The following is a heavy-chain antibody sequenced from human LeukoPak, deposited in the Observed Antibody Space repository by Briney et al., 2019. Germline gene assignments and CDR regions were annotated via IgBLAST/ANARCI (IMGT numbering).Heavy chain of an antibody. CDR1: GGSFSGYY. CDR3: ARDGITIFGVVIIRGFDP. CDR2: INHSGST. J-gene: IGHJ5*02. Sequence: SETLSLTCAVYGGSFSGYYWSWIRQPPGKGLEWLGEINHSGSTNYNPSLKSRVTISVDTSKNQFSLKLSSVTAADTAVYYCARDGITIFGVVIIRGFDPWGQGTLVTVSS. D-gene: IGHD3-3*01. V-gene: IGHV4-34*01.